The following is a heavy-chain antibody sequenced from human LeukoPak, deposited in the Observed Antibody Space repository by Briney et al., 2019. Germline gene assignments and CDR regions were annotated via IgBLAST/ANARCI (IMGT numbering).Heavy chain of an antibody. J-gene: IGHJ6*02. Sequence: SETLSLTCTVSGGSISSYYWSWIRQPAGKGLEWIGRIYTSGGTNYNPSLKSRVTMSVDTSKNQFSLKLSSVTAADTAVYYCARETQVTTGIMKTGYYYYYGMDVWGQGTTVTVSS. CDR1: GGSISSYY. D-gene: IGHD4-11*01. CDR3: ARETQVTTGIMKTGYYYYYGMDV. V-gene: IGHV4-4*07. CDR2: IYTSGGT.